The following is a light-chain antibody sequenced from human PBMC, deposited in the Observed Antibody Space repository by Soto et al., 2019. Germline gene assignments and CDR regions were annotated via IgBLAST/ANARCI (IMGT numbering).Light chain of an antibody. CDR2: EGS. Sequence: QAVLTQPASVSGSPGQSITISCTGTSSDVGSYNLVSWYQQHPGKAPKLMIYEGSKRPSGVSNRFSGSKSGNTASLTISGLQAEDEADYYCCSYAGSSTLAVFGGGTQLTVL. CDR3: CSYAGSSTLAV. V-gene: IGLV2-23*01. J-gene: IGLJ2*01. CDR1: SSDVGSYNL.